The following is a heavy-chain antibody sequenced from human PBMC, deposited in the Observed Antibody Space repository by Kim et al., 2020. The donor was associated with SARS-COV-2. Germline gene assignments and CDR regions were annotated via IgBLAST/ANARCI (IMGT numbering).Heavy chain of an antibody. V-gene: IGHV3-43*02. J-gene: IGHJ3*02. Sequence: GGSLRLSCAASGFTFDDYAMHWVRQAPGKGLEWVSLISGDGGSTYYADSVKGRFTISRDNSKNSLYLQMNSLRTEDTALYYCAKGDYYDSSGYFDAFDIWGQGTMVTVSS. CDR2: ISGDGGST. D-gene: IGHD3-22*01. CDR3: AKGDYYDSSGYFDAFDI. CDR1: GFTFDDYA.